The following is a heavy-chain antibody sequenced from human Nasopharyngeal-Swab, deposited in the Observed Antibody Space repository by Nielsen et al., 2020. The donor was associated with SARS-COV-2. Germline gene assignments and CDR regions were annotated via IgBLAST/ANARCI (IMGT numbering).Heavy chain of an antibody. CDR1: GGSSSTYY. D-gene: IGHD5-12*01. CDR2: IYYSGVT. J-gene: IGHJ4*02. CDR3: ASHFGYEGYFDY. Sequence: SETLSLTCTVSGGSSSTYYWSWIRQPPGKGLEWIGYIYYSGVTKYNPSLTSRAIISIDTSKSQLSLKLNSMTAADTAVYYCASHFGYEGYFDYWGQGTLVTASS. V-gene: IGHV4-59*08.